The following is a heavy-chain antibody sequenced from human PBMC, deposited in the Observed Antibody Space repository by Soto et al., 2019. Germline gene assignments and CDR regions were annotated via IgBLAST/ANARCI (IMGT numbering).Heavy chain of an antibody. V-gene: IGHV1-69*06. Sequence: SVKVSCKASGGTFSRHAISWVRQAPGQGLEWMGGIIVKFGTTKYAQKFQGRVTITADKSTSTVYMELSSLRSEDTAVYYCASGVAGYCNGTSCYRDYYYGVEVWGQGTTVTVSS. CDR2: IIVKFGTT. CDR1: GGTFSRHA. D-gene: IGHD2-2*02. CDR3: ASGVAGYCNGTSCYRDYYYGVEV. J-gene: IGHJ6*02.